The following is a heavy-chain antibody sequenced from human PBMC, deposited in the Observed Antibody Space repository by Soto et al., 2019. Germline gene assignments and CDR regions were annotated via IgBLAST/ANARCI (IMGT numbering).Heavy chain of an antibody. D-gene: IGHD2-8*01. V-gene: IGHV3-48*02. J-gene: IGHJ4*02. CDR2: ISSSNT. Sequence: EVQLVESGGGLVQPGESLRLSCTASGITFSSYSMIWVRQAPGKGLEWLSYISSSNTAYADSVKGRFTISRDNAKNSVYLQMNSLRDEDTAVYYCVGDQDVHAPMVHGNYWGRGTRVTVSS. CDR3: VGDQDVHAPMVHGNY. CDR1: GITFSSYS.